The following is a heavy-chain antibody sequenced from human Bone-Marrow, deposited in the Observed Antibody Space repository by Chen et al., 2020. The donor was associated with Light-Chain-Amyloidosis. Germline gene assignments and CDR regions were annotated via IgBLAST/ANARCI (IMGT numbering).Heavy chain of an antibody. CDR3: AKDISYDDILPGYPADAFDI. Sequence: EVQLVESGGGLLQRGGSLRLSCAASGFAFSSYAMSWVRQAPGKGLEWVSTISGRGASRYYGAAVKGRLSISRDNSKNALFLQMNSLRAEDTAVYYCAKDISYDDILPGYPADAFDIWGQGTMVTVSS. CDR2: ISGRGASR. V-gene: IGHV3-23*04. D-gene: IGHD3-9*01. CDR1: GFAFSSYA. J-gene: IGHJ3*02.